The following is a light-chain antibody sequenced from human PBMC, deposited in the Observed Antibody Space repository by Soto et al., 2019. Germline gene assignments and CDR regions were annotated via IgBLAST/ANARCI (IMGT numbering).Light chain of an antibody. Sequence: EIVLTQSPATLSLSPGERATLSCRASQSVSSYLAWYQRKPGQAPRLLIYDTSNRATGIPARFSGSGSGTDFTLTVSSLEPEDFAVYYCQQRVNWPLTFGGGTKVDIK. J-gene: IGKJ4*01. CDR3: QQRVNWPLT. CDR1: QSVSSY. CDR2: DTS. V-gene: IGKV3-11*01.